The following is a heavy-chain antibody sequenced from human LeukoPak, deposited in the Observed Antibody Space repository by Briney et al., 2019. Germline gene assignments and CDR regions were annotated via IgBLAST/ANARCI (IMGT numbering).Heavy chain of an antibody. CDR2: VSYSGTT. V-gene: IGHV4-39*01. CDR1: GGSISSSSFF. Sequence: SETLSLTCTVSGGSISSSSFFWAWIRQPPGKGLEWIGTVSYSGTTYYSPSLKSRVTISVDTSKNQFSLRLTSVTAADTALYYCAKLTCSSTFCPLDYWGQGTLVTASS. J-gene: IGHJ4*02. D-gene: IGHD2-2*01. CDR3: AKLTCSSTFCPLDY.